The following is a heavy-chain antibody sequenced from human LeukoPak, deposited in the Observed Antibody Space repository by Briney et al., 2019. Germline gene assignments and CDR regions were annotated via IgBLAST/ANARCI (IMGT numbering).Heavy chain of an antibody. CDR1: GGSISSYY. J-gene: IGHJ4*02. D-gene: IGHD3-3*01. CDR2: IYYSGST. CDR3: ARSTYVLRFLEWFRGFDY. Sequence: SETLSLTCTVSGGSISSYYWSWIRQPPGKGLEWIGYIYYSGSTNYNPSLKSRVTISVDTSKNQFSLKLSSVTAADTAVYYCARSTYVLRFLEWFRGFDYWGQGTLVTVSS. V-gene: IGHV4-59*01.